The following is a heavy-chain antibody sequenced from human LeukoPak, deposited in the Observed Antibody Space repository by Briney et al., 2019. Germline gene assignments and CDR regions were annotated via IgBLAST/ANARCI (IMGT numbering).Heavy chain of an antibody. J-gene: IGHJ2*01. V-gene: IGHV4-59*08. CDR1: GGSISSYY. CDR3: ARRLGAARRYFDL. Sequence: PSETLSLTCTVSGGSISSYYWSWIRQPPGKGLEWIGYIYYSGSTNYNPSLKSRVTISVDTSKNQFSLKLSSVTAADTAVYYCARRLGAARRYFDLWGRGTLVTVSS. CDR2: IYYSGST. D-gene: IGHD6-6*01.